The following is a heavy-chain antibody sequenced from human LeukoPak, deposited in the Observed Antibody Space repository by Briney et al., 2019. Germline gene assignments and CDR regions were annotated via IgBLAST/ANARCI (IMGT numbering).Heavy chain of an antibody. D-gene: IGHD6-13*01. CDR3: ARGGQQLPKENWFDP. V-gene: IGHV4-59*11. Sequence: SETLSLTCTVSGGPISSHYWSWIRQPPGKGLEWIGYIYYSGSTNYNPSLKRRVTISVDTSKNQFSLKLSSVTAADTAVYYCARGGQQLPKENWFDPWGQGTLVTVSS. CDR1: GGPISSHY. CDR2: IYYSGST. J-gene: IGHJ5*02.